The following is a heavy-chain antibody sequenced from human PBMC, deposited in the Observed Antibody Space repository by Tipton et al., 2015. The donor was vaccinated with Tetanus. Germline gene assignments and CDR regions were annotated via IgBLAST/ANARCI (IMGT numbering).Heavy chain of an antibody. CDR2: VYYSGTT. Sequence: TLSLTCTVSGGPISSSSHYWTWIRQRPGKGLEWIGYVYYSGTTYFDLSLQSRLTLSVDTSRNLFSLKLTSVTAADTGIYYCARDTGSTYAMHVWGQGTAVTVSS. CDR3: ARDTGSTYAMHV. V-gene: IGHV4-31*03. CDR1: GGPISSSSHY. J-gene: IGHJ6*02.